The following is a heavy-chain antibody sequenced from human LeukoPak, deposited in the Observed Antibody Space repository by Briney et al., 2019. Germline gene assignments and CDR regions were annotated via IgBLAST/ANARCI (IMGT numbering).Heavy chain of an antibody. CDR1: GYTFTGYY. J-gene: IGHJ4*02. V-gene: IGHV1-2*02. D-gene: IGHD6-13*01. Sequence: ASVKVSCKASGYTFTGYYMHWVRQAPGQGLEWMGWINPNSGGTNYAQKFQGRVTMTRDTSISTAYMELSSLRSEDTAVYYCARDLSSSWYSYFDYWGQGTLVTVSS. CDR2: INPNSGGT. CDR3: ARDLSSSWYSYFDY.